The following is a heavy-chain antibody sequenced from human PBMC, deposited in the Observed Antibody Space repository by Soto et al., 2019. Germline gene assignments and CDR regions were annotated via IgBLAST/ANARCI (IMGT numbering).Heavy chain of an antibody. CDR2: IYPGDSDT. V-gene: IGHV5-51*01. J-gene: IGHJ5*02. Sequence: GESLKISCKGSGYSFTSYWIGWVRQMPGKGLEWMGIIYPGDSDTRYSPSFQGQVTISADKSISTAYLQWSSLKASDTAMYYCARLEYCSGGSCYPRYNWFDPWGQGTLVTVSS. D-gene: IGHD2-15*01. CDR1: GYSFTSYW. CDR3: ARLEYCSGGSCYPRYNWFDP.